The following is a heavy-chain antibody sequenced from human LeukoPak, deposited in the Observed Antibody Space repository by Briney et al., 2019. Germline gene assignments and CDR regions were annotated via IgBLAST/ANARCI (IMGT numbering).Heavy chain of an antibody. D-gene: IGHD5-18*01. CDR2: ISRNRGSI. CDR1: GFTFDDYA. Sequence: GGSLRLSCAASGFTFDDYAMHWVRPAPGKGLEWVSGISRNRGSIGYAESVKGRFTISRDNAKNSLYLQMNSLRAEDTALYYCAKDRGSGYSYGLTYYYYGMDVWGQGTTVTVSS. J-gene: IGHJ6*02. CDR3: AKDRGSGYSYGLTYYYYGMDV. V-gene: IGHV3-9*01.